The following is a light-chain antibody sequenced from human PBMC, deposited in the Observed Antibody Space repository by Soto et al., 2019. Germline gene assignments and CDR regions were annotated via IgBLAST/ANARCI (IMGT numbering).Light chain of an antibody. CDR3: QPYNDWPIT. CDR1: QSVGDN. Sequence: EVVMTQSPATLSVSPGERVILSCRSSQSVGDNLAWLQQKPGQGPRLLIYGASTRATGTPARFSGSGSETEFTLTISSLRSEDSAVYLCQPYNDWPITFGQGTRLEIK. J-gene: IGKJ5*01. V-gene: IGKV3-15*01. CDR2: GAS.